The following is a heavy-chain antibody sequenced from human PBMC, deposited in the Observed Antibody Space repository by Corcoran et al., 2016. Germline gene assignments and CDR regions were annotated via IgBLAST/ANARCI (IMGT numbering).Heavy chain of an antibody. CDR2: IYYSGST. V-gene: IGHV4-61*01. CDR3: ARGGIVRGVIIDY. Sequence: QVQLQESGPGLVKPSETLSLTCTVSGGSVSSGSYYWSWIRQPPGKGLEWIGYIYYSGSTNYNPSLKSRVTISVDTSKNQFSLKLSSVTAADTAVYYCARGGIVRGVIIDYWGQGTLVTVSS. CDR1: GGSVSSGSYY. J-gene: IGHJ4*02. D-gene: IGHD3-10*01.